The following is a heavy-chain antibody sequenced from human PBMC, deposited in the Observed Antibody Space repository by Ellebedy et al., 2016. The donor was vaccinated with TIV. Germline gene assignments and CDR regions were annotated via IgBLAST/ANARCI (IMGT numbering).Heavy chain of an antibody. D-gene: IGHD2-15*01. Sequence: ASVKVSCXVSGYTLTELSMHWVRQAPGKGLEWMGGFDPEDGETIYAQKFQGRVTMTEDTSTDIAYMELSSLRSEDTAVYYCATASFPCSGGSCYSAYFDYWGQGTLVTVSS. CDR1: GYTLTELS. J-gene: IGHJ4*02. CDR2: FDPEDGET. CDR3: ATASFPCSGGSCYSAYFDY. V-gene: IGHV1-24*01.